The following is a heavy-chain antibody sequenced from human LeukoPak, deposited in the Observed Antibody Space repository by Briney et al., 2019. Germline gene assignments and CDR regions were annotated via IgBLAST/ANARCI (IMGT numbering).Heavy chain of an antibody. CDR2: INPNSGGT. Sequence: ASVKVSCKASGYTFTGYYMHWVRQAPGQGLEWMGWINPNSGGTNYAQKFQGRVTMTRDTSISTAYMELSRLRSDDTAVYYCASTGYSSSWYLPGPHNWFDPWGQGTLVTVPS. J-gene: IGHJ5*02. CDR3: ASTGYSSSWYLPGPHNWFDP. D-gene: IGHD6-13*01. V-gene: IGHV1-2*02. CDR1: GYTFTGYY.